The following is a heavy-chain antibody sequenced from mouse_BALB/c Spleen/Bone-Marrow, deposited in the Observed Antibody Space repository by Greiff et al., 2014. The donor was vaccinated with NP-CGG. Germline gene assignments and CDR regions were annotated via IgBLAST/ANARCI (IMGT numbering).Heavy chain of an antibody. CDR2: IYPGDGET. CDR1: GYAFSNYG. Sequence: QVQLQQSGAELVRPGSSVKISCKASGYAFSNYGMNWVKQRPGQGLEWIGQIYPGDGETNYNGKFEGRATLTADKSSSTAYMQVSSITSEDSAVFFCASVYNYGRGYAVDYWGQGTSVTVSS. CDR3: ASVYNYGRGYAVDY. D-gene: IGHD2-12*01. J-gene: IGHJ4*01. V-gene: IGHV1-80*01.